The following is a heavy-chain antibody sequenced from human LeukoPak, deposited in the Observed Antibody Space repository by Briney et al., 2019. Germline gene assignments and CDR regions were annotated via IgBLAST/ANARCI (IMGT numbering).Heavy chain of an antibody. CDR1: GYTFTSYD. Sequence: GASVKVSCKASGYTFTSYDINWVRQATGQGLEWMGWMNPNSGNTGYAQKFQGRVTMTRNTSISTAYMELSSLRSEDTAVYYCARVVVLWFGELGPNYYYYYMDVWGKGTTVTISS. J-gene: IGHJ6*03. CDR3: ARVVVLWFGELGPNYYYYYMDV. D-gene: IGHD3-10*01. CDR2: MNPNSGNT. V-gene: IGHV1-8*01.